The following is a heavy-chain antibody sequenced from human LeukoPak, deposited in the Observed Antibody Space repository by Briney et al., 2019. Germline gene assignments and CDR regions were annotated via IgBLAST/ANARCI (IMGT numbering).Heavy chain of an antibody. J-gene: IGHJ4*02. V-gene: IGHV1-46*01. CDR2: INPSGGST. CDR1: GYTFTSYY. D-gene: IGHD6-6*01. CDR3: AGCDESSGFDY. Sequence: ASVKVSCKASGYTFTSYYMHWVRQAPGQGLKWMGIINPSGGSTSYAQKFQGRVTMTRDTSTSTVYMELSSLRSEDTAVYYCAGCDESSGFDYWGQGTLVTVSS.